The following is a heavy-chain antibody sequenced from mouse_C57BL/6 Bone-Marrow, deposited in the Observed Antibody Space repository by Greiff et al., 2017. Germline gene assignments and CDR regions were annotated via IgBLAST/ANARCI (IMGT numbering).Heavy chain of an antibody. V-gene: IGHV1-80*01. CDR1: GYAFSSYW. D-gene: IGHD1-1*01. CDR3: ARWGSSYYFDY. CDR2: IYPGDGDT. Sequence: VQLQQSGAELVKPGASVKISCKASGYAFSSYWMNWVKQRPGKGLEWIGQIYPGDGDTNYNGKLKGTATLTADKSYSTAYMQLSSLTSEDSAVYFCARWGSSYYFDYWGQGTTLTVSS. J-gene: IGHJ2*01.